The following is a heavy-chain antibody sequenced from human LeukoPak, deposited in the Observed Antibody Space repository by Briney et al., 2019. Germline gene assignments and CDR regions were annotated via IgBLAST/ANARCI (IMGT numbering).Heavy chain of an antibody. V-gene: IGHV1-46*01. CDR2: INPSGGST. J-gene: IGHJ6*03. Sequence: ASVKVSCKASGYTFTSYYMHWVRQAPGQGLERMGIINPSGGSTSYAQKFQGRVTMTRDTSTSTVYMELSSLRSEDTAVYYCARGPDQTTVVTPGGYYYYYYMDVWGKGTTVTISS. D-gene: IGHD4-23*01. CDR1: GYTFTSYY. CDR3: ARGPDQTTVVTPGGYYYYYYMDV.